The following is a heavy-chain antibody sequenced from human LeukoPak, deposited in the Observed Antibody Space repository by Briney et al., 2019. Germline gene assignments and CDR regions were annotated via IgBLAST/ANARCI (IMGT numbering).Heavy chain of an antibody. CDR2: ISYDGSNK. V-gene: IGHV3-30*04. CDR3: ARDYNRAYYYGSGFDY. J-gene: IGHJ4*02. Sequence: QSGGSLRLSCAASGFTFSSYAMHWVRQAPGKGLEWVAVISYDGSNKYYADAVKVRFTISRDNSKNTPQLQMTSLRAEETAVYYCARDYNRAYYYGSGFDYWGQATMVTVSS. CDR1: GFTFSSYA. D-gene: IGHD3-10*01.